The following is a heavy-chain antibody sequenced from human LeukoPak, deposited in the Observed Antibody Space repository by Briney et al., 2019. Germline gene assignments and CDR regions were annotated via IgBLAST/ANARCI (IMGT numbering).Heavy chain of an antibody. J-gene: IGHJ6*03. Sequence: PSETLSLTCTVSGGSTSTSNYYWGWIRQPPGKGLEWIGNIFYSGSTYYSPSLRSRVTISLDTSRNQFSLKLNSVTAADTAVYYCARVSWFPGTSYYYMDVWGKGTTVTVSS. CDR3: ARVSWFPGTSYYYMDV. CDR1: GGSTSTSNYY. D-gene: IGHD1-1*01. CDR2: IFYSGST. V-gene: IGHV4-39*07.